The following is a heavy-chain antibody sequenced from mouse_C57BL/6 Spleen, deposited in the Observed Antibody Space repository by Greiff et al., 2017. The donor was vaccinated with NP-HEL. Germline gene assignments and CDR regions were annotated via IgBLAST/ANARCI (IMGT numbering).Heavy chain of an antibody. J-gene: IGHJ2*01. CDR1: GYTFTSYW. D-gene: IGHD1-1*01. CDR2: IDPSDSET. V-gene: IGHV1-52*01. CDR3: ARGYYGSSYGGYVDY. Sequence: QVQLQQPGAELVRPGSSVKLSCKASGYTFTSYWMHWVKQRPIQGLEWIGNIDPSDSETHYNQKFKDKATLTVDKSSSTAYMQLSSLTSEDSAVYYCARGYYGSSYGGYVDYWGQGTTLTVSS.